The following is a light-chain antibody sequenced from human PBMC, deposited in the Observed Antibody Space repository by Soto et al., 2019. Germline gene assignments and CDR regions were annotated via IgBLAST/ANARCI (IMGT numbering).Light chain of an antibody. CDR1: QSLLHSNGYNY. J-gene: IGKJ1*01. V-gene: IGKV2-28*01. CDR2: LGS. Sequence: DIVITQSPHSLPVTPGEPASISCRSSQSLLHSNGYNYLDWYLQKPGQSPQLLIYLGSNRASGVPDRFSGSGSGTDFTLKISRVEAEDVGVYYCMHALQTPWTFGQGTKVEIK. CDR3: MHALQTPWT.